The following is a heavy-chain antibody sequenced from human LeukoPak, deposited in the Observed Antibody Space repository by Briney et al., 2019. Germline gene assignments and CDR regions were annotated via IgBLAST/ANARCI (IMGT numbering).Heavy chain of an antibody. D-gene: IGHD3-9*01. J-gene: IGHJ4*02. CDR2: ISGSGGST. CDR1: RFTFSSYA. V-gene: IGHV3-23*01. Sequence: GGSLRLSCAASRFTFSSYAMSWVRQAPGKGLEWVSAISGSGGSTYYADSVKGRFTISRDNSKNTLYLQMNSLRAEDTAVYYCAKATPYDILTGRRRYYFDYWGQGTLATVSP. CDR3: AKATPYDILTGRRRYYFDY.